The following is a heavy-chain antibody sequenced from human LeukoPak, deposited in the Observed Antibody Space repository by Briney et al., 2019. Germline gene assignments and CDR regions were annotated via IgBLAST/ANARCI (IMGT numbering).Heavy chain of an antibody. CDR2: ISYDGSNK. V-gene: IGHV3-30*03. CDR3: ASKVQHYYDSSGYYYY. D-gene: IGHD3-22*01. Sequence: GRSLRLSCAASRFTFSSYGMHWVRQAPGKGLEWVAVISYDGSNKYYADSVKGRFTISRDNSKNTLYLQMNSLRAEDTAVYYCASKVQHYYDSSGYYYYWGQGTLVTVSS. J-gene: IGHJ4*02. CDR1: RFTFSSYG.